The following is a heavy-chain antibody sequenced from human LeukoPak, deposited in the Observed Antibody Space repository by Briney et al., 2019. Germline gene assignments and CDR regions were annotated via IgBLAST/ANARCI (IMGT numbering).Heavy chain of an antibody. CDR3: ARGDPMVRGEKTGAFDI. Sequence: SETLSLTCTVSGGSISSGGYYWSWIRQHPGKGLEWIGYIYYSGSTYYNPSLKSRVTISVDTSKNQFSLKLSSVTAADTAVYYCARGDPMVRGEKTGAFDIWGQGTTVTVSS. D-gene: IGHD3-10*01. V-gene: IGHV4-31*03. CDR2: IYYSGST. J-gene: IGHJ3*02. CDR1: GGSISSGGYY.